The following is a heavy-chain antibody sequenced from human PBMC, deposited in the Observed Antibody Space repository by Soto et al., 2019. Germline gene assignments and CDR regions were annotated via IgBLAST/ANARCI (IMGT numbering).Heavy chain of an antibody. CDR1: GDSFTSYW. CDR3: ARQQKEYNWNYGSMDV. V-gene: IGHV5-51*01. J-gene: IGHJ6*03. Sequence: GESLKISCKGSGDSFTSYWIGWVRQMPGKGLEWMGIIYPGDSDTRYSPSFQGQVTISADKSISTAYLQWSSLKASDTAMYYCARQQKEYNWNYGSMDVWGKGTTLTVSS. CDR2: IYPGDSDT. D-gene: IGHD1-7*01.